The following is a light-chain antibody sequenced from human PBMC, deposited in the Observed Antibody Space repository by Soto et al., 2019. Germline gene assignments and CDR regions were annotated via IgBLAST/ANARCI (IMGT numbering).Light chain of an antibody. CDR2: AAS. J-gene: IGKJ2*01. CDR3: HHTNSLPPS. CDR1: QDVSNW. Sequence: DIQLTQSPSSVSASVGDRVTLTCRASQDVSNWLAWYQQKPGKAPNLLIFAASNLQSGVPSRFSGSGSGTDFTLTISSLQPEDFATYYCHHTNSLPPSFGQGTKLQIK. V-gene: IGKV1-12*01.